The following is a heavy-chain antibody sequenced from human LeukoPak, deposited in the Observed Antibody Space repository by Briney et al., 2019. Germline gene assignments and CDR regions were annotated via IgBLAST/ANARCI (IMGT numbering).Heavy chain of an antibody. CDR2: IRYDGSNK. J-gene: IGHJ4*02. V-gene: IGHV3-30*02. CDR3: AKEGSTFGGVIVITYYFDY. CDR1: GFTFSSYG. Sequence: GSLRLSCAASGFTFSSYGMHWVRQAPGKGLEWVAFIRYDGSNKYYADSVKGRFTISRDNSKNTLYLQMNSLRAEDTAVYYCAKEGSTFGGVIVITYYFDYWGQGTLVTVSS. D-gene: IGHD3-16*02.